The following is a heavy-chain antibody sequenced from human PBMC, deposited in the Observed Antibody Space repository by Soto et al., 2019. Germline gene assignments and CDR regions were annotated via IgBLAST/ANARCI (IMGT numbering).Heavy chain of an antibody. CDR2: ISAHNGTT. D-gene: IGHD1-1*01. CDR1: GYTFTSYG. CDR3: ARGRYGDY. Sequence: QVHLVQSGAEVKKPGASVKVSCKASGYTFTSYGITWVRQAPGQGLEWMGWISAHNGTTDYAQNRQGRVIVTRDSSTSTAYMELRSLISDDTAVYYCARGRYGDYWGQGALVTVSS. J-gene: IGHJ4*02. V-gene: IGHV1-18*01.